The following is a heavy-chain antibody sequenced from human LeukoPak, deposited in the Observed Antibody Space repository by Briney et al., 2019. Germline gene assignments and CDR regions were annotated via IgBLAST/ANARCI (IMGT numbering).Heavy chain of an antibody. V-gene: IGHV4-31*03. CDR2: IYYSGST. CDR3: ARGSKRGYSYGPLGAFDI. Sequence: SETLSLTCTVSGGSISSGAYYWSWIRQHPGKGLEWIGYIYYSGSTYYNPSLKSRVTISVDTSKNQFSLKLSSVTAADTAVYYCARGSKRGYSYGPLGAFDIWGQGTMVTVSS. D-gene: IGHD5-18*01. CDR1: GGSISSGAYY. J-gene: IGHJ3*02.